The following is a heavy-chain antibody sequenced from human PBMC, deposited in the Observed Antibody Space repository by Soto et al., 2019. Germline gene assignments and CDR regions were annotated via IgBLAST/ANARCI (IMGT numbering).Heavy chain of an antibody. Sequence: QVQLVQSGAEVKKPGSSVKVSCKASGGTFSSYAISWVRQAPGQGLEWMGGIIPIFGTANYAQKFQGRVTITADESTSTAYMELSSLRSEDTAVYYCARRAAATGTEAPGMDAWGQGTTVTVSS. V-gene: IGHV1-69*12. CDR2: IIPIFGTA. J-gene: IGHJ6*02. CDR3: ARRAAATGTEAPGMDA. D-gene: IGHD6-13*01. CDR1: GGTFSSYA.